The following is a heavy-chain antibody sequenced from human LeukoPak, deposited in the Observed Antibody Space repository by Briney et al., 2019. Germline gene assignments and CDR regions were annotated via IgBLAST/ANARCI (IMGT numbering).Heavy chain of an antibody. V-gene: IGHV3-21*01. CDR3: ARAGPYYCSSTSCYTRSAFDI. CDR2: ISSSSSYI. J-gene: IGHJ3*02. D-gene: IGHD2-2*02. CDR1: GFTFSSYS. Sequence: GGSLRLSCAASGFTFSSYSMNWVRQAPGKGLGWVSSISSSSSYIYYADSVKGRFTISRDNAKNSLYLQMNSLRAEDTAVYYCARAGPYYCSSTSCYTRSAFDIWGQGTMVTVSS.